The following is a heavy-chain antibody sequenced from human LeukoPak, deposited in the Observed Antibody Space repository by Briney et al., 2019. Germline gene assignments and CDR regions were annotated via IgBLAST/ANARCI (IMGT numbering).Heavy chain of an antibody. CDR1: GGTFSTYA. CDR2: IIPIFGTA. Sequence: SVKVSCKASGGTFSTYAISWVRQAPGQGLEWMGGIIPIFGTANYAQKFQGRVTITADESTSTAYMVLSSLRSEDTAVYYCVRVSRTTMVRGIITFDSWGQGTLVTVSS. J-gene: IGHJ4*02. D-gene: IGHD3-10*01. CDR3: VRVSRTTMVRGIITFDS. V-gene: IGHV1-69*13.